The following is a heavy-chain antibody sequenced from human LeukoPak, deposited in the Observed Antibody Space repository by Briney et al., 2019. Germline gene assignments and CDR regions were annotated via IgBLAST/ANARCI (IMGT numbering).Heavy chain of an antibody. CDR2: ISAYNGNT. Sequence: ASVKVSCNASRHTFTSRGISWVRQAPGQGLEWMGWISAYNGNTNYAQKLQGRVTMTTDTSTSTAYMELWSLRSDDTAVYYCSSLIRHWFDPWGQGTLVTVSS. V-gene: IGHV1-18*01. D-gene: IGHD3-16*01. CDR1: RHTFTSRG. CDR3: SSLIRHWFDP. J-gene: IGHJ5*02.